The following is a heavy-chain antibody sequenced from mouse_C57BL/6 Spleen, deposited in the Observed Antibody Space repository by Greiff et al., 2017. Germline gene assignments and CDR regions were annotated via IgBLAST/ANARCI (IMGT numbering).Heavy chain of an antibody. CDR1: GFTFSNYW. CDR2: IRLKSDNYAT. Sequence: EVKLEESGGGLVQPGGSMKLSCVASGFTFSNYWMNWVRQSPEKGLEWVAQIRLKSDNYATHYAESVKGRFTISRDDSKSSVYLQMNNLSAEDTVIYYCTAPHYYGSSLFAYWVQGTLVTVSA. V-gene: IGHV6-3*01. CDR3: TAPHYYGSSLFAY. J-gene: IGHJ3*01. D-gene: IGHD1-1*01.